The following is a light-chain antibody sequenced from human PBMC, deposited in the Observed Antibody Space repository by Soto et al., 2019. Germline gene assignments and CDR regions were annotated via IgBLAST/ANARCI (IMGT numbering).Light chain of an antibody. J-gene: IGKJ5*01. V-gene: IGKV3-20*01. CDR2: GAS. Sequence: EIVLTQSPGTLSLSPGERATLSCRASQSVSNNYLAWYQQKPGQAPRLLIYGASSRATGIPDRFSGSGSETDFTLTISRLEPEDFAVYYCQQYSSSPPITFGQGTRLEIK. CDR3: QQYSSSPPIT. CDR1: QSVSNNY.